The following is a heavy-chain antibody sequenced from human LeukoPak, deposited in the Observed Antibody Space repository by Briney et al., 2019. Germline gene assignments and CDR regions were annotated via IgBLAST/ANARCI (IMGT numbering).Heavy chain of an antibody. CDR2: IYPGDSDT. J-gene: IGHJ5*02. CDR3: ARRALKYCSSTSCPFDWFDP. D-gene: IGHD2-2*01. CDR1: GYTFTTYW. Sequence: GESLKISREGSGYTFTTYWIAWVRQMPGKGLEWMGIIYPGDSDTRYSPSFQGQVTISADKSISTAYLQWSSLKASDTAMYYCARRALKYCSSTSCPFDWFDPWVQGTLVSVSS. V-gene: IGHV5-51*01.